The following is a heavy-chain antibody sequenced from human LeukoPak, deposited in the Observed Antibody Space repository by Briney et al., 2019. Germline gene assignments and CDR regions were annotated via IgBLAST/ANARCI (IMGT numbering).Heavy chain of an antibody. CDR2: IYHSGST. Sequence: PSETLSLTCTVSGYSISSGYYWGWIRQPPGKGLKWIGSIYHSGSTYYNPSLKSRVTISVDTSKNQFSLKLSSVTAADTAVYYCARQDIVVVVAATPDDYYYYMDVWGKGTTVTVSS. J-gene: IGHJ6*03. CDR1: GYSISSGYY. D-gene: IGHD2-15*01. V-gene: IGHV4-38-2*02. CDR3: ARQDIVVVVAATPDDYYYYMDV.